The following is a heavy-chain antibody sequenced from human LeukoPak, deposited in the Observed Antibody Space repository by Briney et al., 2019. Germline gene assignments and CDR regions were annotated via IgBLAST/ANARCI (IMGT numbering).Heavy chain of an antibody. D-gene: IGHD6-13*01. Sequence: GGSLRLSGAASGFTFSSYAMHWVRKAPGKGLGWVAVISYDGSNKYYTDSVKGRFTISRDNSKNTLYLQMNSLRAKDTAVYYCAREPIAAAGTDYWGQGTLVTVSS. CDR3: AREPIAAAGTDY. V-gene: IGHV3-30*10. J-gene: IGHJ4*02. CDR2: ISYDGSNK. CDR1: GFTFSSYA.